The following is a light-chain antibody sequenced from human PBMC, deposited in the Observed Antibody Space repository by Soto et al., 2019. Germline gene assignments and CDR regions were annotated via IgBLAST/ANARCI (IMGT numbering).Light chain of an antibody. CDR1: QSIGSW. J-gene: IGKJ4*01. V-gene: IGKV1-5*01. Sequence: DIQMTQSPSALSASVGDRVTIACRASQSIGSWLAWYQHKPGKAPKILIYDASTLESGVPSRFSGSGSGTEFTLTISSLQPEDFAIYYCQQANSFPLTFGGGTKVDIK. CDR2: DAS. CDR3: QQANSFPLT.